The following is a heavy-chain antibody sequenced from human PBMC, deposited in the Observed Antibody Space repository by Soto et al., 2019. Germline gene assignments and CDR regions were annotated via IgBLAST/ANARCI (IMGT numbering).Heavy chain of an antibody. CDR2: INIG. J-gene: IGHJ4*02. Sequence: GASVKVSCKASGYTFTSYAMHWVRQAPGQRLEWMGWINIGYAQKFQGRVTMTRDTAIRTAYMEVSRLRSDDTAVYYCARGRASGSYYLLDYWGQGTLVTVSS. CDR3: ARGRASGSYYLLDY. CDR1: GYTFTSYA. V-gene: IGHV1-3*04. D-gene: IGHD3-10*01.